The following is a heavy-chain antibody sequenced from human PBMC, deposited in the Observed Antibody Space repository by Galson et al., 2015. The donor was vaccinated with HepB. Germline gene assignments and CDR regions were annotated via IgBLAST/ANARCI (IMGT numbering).Heavy chain of an antibody. V-gene: IGHV4-34*01. J-gene: IGHJ6*02. Sequence: SETLSLTCAVYGGSFSGYYWSWIRQPPGKGLEWIGEINHSGSTNYNPSLKSRVTMSVDTSKNQFSLKLSFVTAADTAVYYCAGLRLGPYYYYGMDVWGQGTTVTVSS. CDR1: GGSFSGYY. CDR3: AGLRLGPYYYYGMDV. CDR2: INHSGST. D-gene: IGHD3-10*01.